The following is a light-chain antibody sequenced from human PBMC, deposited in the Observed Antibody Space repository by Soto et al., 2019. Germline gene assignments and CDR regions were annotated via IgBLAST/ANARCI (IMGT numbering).Light chain of an antibody. Sequence: ELVLTQSPGTLSLSPGERATLSCRASKSVSSSYLAWYQQKPGQAPRLLIYGASSRATGIPDRFSGSGSETYFTITISRLEPEGFAVYYCQEYGSSSWTCGQGAKVEIK. V-gene: IGKV3-20*01. CDR3: QEYGSSSWT. CDR2: GAS. J-gene: IGKJ1*01. CDR1: KSVSSSY.